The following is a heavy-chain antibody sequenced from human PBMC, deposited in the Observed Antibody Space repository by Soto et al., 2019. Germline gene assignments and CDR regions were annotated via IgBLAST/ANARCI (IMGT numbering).Heavy chain of an antibody. CDR2: IYYSGST. D-gene: IGHD1-1*01. J-gene: IGHJ4*02. Sequence: QVQLQESGPGLVKPSQTLSLTCTVSGGSISSGGFYLSCIRQHPGKGLEWIGYIYYSGSTYYNPSLKRRVTISVDTSKNQFSLKLSSVTAADTSVYYSARDRYESAVDYWGQSTLVTVSS. V-gene: IGHV4-31*03. CDR3: ARDRYESAVDY. CDR1: GGSISSGGFY.